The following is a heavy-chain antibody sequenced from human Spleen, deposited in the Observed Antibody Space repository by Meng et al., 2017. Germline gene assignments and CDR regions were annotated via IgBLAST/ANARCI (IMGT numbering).Heavy chain of an antibody. J-gene: IGHJ4*02. V-gene: IGHV3-74*03. Sequence: GGSLRLSCAASGFTFSSYNMHWVRQTPGEGLVWVSRINTDASSTTYADSVKGRFTISRDDAKNTVYLQMNSLRAEDTAVYYCARDADWVIFDHWGQGAVVPVSS. CDR3: ARDADWVIFDH. CDR1: GFTFSSYN. CDR2: INTDASST. D-gene: IGHD3-9*01.